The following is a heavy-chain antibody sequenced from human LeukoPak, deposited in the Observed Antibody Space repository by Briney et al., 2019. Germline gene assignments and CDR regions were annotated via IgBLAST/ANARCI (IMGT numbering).Heavy chain of an antibody. J-gene: IGHJ4*02. V-gene: IGHV3-30*18. Sequence: GGSLRLSCAASGFTFSSYGMHWVRQAPGKGLEWVAVISYDGSNKYYADSVKGRFTISRDNSKNTLYLQMNSLRAEDTAVYYCAKDRGYSGYDTGEYWGQGTLVTVSS. CDR3: AKDRGYSGYDTGEY. D-gene: IGHD5-12*01. CDR1: GFTFSSYG. CDR2: ISYDGSNK.